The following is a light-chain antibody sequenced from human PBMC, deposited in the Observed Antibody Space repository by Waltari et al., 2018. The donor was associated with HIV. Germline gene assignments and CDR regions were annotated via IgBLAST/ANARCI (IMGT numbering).Light chain of an antibody. V-gene: IGLV1-44*01. CDR2: SNN. CDR1: SSQIGSNT. Sequence: QSVLTQPPSASGTPGQRVTISCSGSSSQIGSNTVNWYHQLPGTAPKPLIYSNNQRASGVPDRFSGSKSGTSASLASSGLQSEDEADYYCAAWHDSLNGSWVFGGGTKLTVL. J-gene: IGLJ3*02. CDR3: AAWHDSLNGSWV.